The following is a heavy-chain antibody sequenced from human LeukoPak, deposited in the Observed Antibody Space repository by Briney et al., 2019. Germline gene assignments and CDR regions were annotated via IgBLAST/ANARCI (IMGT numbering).Heavy chain of an antibody. V-gene: IGHV3-11*01. CDR3: AKDLEGRSSTSY. Sequence: PGGSLRLSCAASGFTFSDYYMSWIRQAPGKGLEWVSYISSSGSTIYYADSVKGRFTISRDNSKNTLYLQMNSLRAEDTAVYYCAKDLEGRSSTSYWGQGTLVTVSS. CDR1: GFTFSDYY. D-gene: IGHD2-2*01. J-gene: IGHJ4*02. CDR2: ISSSGSTI.